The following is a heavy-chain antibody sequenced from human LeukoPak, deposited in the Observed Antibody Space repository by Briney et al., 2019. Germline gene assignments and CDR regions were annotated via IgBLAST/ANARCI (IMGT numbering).Heavy chain of an antibody. CDR2: MNPNSGNT. D-gene: IGHD2-15*01. V-gene: IGHV1-8*01. CDR3: ARGALSCSGGSCYSKQSRRTDY. CDR1: GYTFTSYD. J-gene: IGHJ4*02. Sequence: ASVKVSCKASGYTFTSYDINWVRQATGQGLEWMGWMNPNSGNTGYAQKFQGRVTMTRNTSISTAYMELSSLRSEDTAVYYCARGALSCSGGSCYSKQSRRTDYWGQGTLVTVSS.